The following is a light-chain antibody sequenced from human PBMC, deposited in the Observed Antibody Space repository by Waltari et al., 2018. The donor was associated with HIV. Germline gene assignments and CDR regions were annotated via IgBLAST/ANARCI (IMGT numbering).Light chain of an antibody. CDR1: SSDVGPYDY. J-gene: IGLJ2*01. V-gene: IGLV2-8*01. Sequence: QSALTQPPSASGSPGQSVTISCTGTSSDVGPYDYVSWYQQHPDKAPRLIIYEVNKRPSGVPDRFSGSKSGNTASLTVSGLQAEDEADYYCNSYAGSNNLVIFGGGTKVTVL. CDR2: EVN. CDR3: NSYAGSNNLVI.